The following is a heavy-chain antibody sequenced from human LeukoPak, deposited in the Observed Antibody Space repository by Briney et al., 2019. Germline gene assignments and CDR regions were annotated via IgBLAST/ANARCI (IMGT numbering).Heavy chain of an antibody. Sequence: GGSLRLSCAASGFIFSRYVMICVRQAPGKGLQWVSTISYDGDNKYYVDSVKGRFTISRDNSKNTLYLQMNSLRAEDTAVYYCARAGGQLLHGFGYFEYWGQGTLVTVS. D-gene: IGHD6-13*01. V-gene: IGHV3-30*04. J-gene: IGHJ4*02. CDR1: GFIFSRYV. CDR3: ARAGGQLLHGFGYFEY. CDR2: ISYDGDNK.